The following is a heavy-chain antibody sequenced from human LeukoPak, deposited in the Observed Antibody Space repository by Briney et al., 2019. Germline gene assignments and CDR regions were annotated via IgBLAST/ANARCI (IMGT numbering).Heavy chain of an antibody. CDR2: IYYSGST. J-gene: IGHJ4*02. D-gene: IGHD6-13*01. CDR1: GGSISSYY. CDR3: ARDGGSSWYFGR. Sequence: SETLSLTCTVSGGSISSYYWSWIRQPPGKGLEWIGYIYYSGSTYYNPSLKSRVTISVHTSKNQFSLKLSSVTAADTAVYYCARDGGSSWYFGRWGQGTLVTVSS. V-gene: IGHV4-59*01.